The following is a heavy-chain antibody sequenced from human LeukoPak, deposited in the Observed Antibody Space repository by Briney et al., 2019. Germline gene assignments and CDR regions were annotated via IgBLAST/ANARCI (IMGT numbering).Heavy chain of an antibody. V-gene: IGHV3-30-3*01. CDR1: GLTFSSSA. Sequence: GGSLRLSCALSGLTFSSSAMHWVRRAPGKGLEWVGVISYDGSNKYYADAVRGRFTISRDNAKNTLYLRMSSVRAEDTAVYYCAREDGDYDYWGQGTLVTVSS. D-gene: IGHD4-17*01. CDR3: AREDGDYDY. J-gene: IGHJ4*02. CDR2: ISYDGSNK.